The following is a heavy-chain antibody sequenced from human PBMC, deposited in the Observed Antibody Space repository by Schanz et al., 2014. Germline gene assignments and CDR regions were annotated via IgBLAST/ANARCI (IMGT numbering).Heavy chain of an antibody. Sequence: EVQLLESGGGLVQPGGSLRLSCAASGFTFSTHAMNWVRQAPGKGLEWVSSINTGGDSTYYADSVKGRFTISRDNSRDTVYLQMNSLRADDTAMYYCARWFLIRGVILDSWGQGTLVTVSS. D-gene: IGHD3-10*01. J-gene: IGHJ4*02. CDR2: INTGGDST. CDR3: ARWFLIRGVILDS. V-gene: IGHV3-23*01. CDR1: GFTFSTHA.